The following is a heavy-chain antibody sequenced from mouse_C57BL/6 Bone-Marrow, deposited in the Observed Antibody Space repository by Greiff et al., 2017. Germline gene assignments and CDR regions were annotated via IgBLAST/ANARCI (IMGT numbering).Heavy chain of an antibody. Sequence: EVQLVESGGGLVQPGGSLTLSCAASGFTFSDYYMYWVRQTPEKRLEWVAYISNGGGSTYYPDPVKGRFTISRDNAKNTLYLQMSRLKSADTAMYYCARPPYYDYDGFAYWGRGTLVTVSA. V-gene: IGHV5-12*01. CDR2: ISNGGGST. J-gene: IGHJ3*01. CDR3: ARPPYYDYDGFAY. D-gene: IGHD2-4*01. CDR1: GFTFSDYY.